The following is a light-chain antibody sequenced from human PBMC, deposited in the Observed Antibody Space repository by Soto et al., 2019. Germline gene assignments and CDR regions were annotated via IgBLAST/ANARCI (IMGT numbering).Light chain of an antibody. CDR1: QSISSY. J-gene: IGKJ4*01. CDR2: AAS. Sequence: DIQMTQSPSSLSASVGDRVTISCRASQSISSYLNWYQQKPGKAPKLLINAASSLQSGVPSGFRGSGSGKDFTLTISSLQPEDSATYYCQQTYSTPLTFGGGTKVEIK. V-gene: IGKV1-39*01. CDR3: QQTYSTPLT.